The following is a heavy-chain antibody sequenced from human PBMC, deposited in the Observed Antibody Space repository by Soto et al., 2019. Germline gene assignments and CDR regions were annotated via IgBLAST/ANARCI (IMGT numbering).Heavy chain of an antibody. V-gene: IGHV3-30-3*01. J-gene: IGHJ6*02. CDR1: GFTFSSYA. CDR3: ARERGCSSTSCYTGLGNYYYYGMDV. Sequence: QVQLVESGGGVVQPGRSLRLSCAASGFTFSSYAMHWVRQAPGKGLEWVAVISYDGSNKYYADSVKGRFTISRDNYKNTLYLQMNSLRAEDTAVYYCARERGCSSTSCYTGLGNYYYYGMDVWGQGTTVTVSS. CDR2: ISYDGSNK. D-gene: IGHD2-2*02.